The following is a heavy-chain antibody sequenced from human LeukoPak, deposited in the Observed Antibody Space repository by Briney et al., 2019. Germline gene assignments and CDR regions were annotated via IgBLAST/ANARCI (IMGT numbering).Heavy chain of an antibody. Sequence: ASVKVSCKASGYTFTSYDINWVRQATGQGLEWMGWMNPNSGNTGYAQKFQGRVTITRNTSISTAYMELSSLRSEDTAVYYCARADDYGDYYYYCMDVWGKGTTVTVSS. CDR3: ARADDYGDYYYYCMDV. J-gene: IGHJ6*03. V-gene: IGHV1-8*03. CDR2: MNPNSGNT. D-gene: IGHD4-17*01. CDR1: GYTFTSYD.